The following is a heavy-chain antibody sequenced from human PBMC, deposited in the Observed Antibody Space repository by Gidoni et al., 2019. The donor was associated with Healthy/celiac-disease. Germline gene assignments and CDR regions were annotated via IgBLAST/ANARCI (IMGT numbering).Heavy chain of an antibody. Sequence: QVQLVQSGAEVKKPGASVKVSCKASGYTFTSYYMHWVRQAPGQGLEWMGIINPSGGSTSYAQKFQGRVTMTRDTSTSTVYMELSSLRSEDTAVYYCARDLRAIAAAGYFDYWGQGTLVTVSS. CDR3: ARDLRAIAAAGYFDY. CDR1: GYTFTSYY. V-gene: IGHV1-46*01. J-gene: IGHJ4*02. CDR2: INPSGGST. D-gene: IGHD6-13*01.